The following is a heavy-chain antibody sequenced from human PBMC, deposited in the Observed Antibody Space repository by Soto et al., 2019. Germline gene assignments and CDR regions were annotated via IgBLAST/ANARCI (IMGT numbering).Heavy chain of an antibody. CDR1: GFSFSSHG. D-gene: IGHD6-13*01. V-gene: IGHV3-33*01. CDR3: TRDAQQLANYGMDV. CDR2: LWPGGNFR. Sequence: QVQLVESGGNVVQPGGSLRLSCAASGFSFSSHGMHWVRQAPGKGLEWVAHLWPGGNFRCYAYSVRGRFTISSDHSKNTLYLQMNSLGAEDTAVYYCTRDAQQLANYGMDVWGQGTTVTVSS. J-gene: IGHJ6*02.